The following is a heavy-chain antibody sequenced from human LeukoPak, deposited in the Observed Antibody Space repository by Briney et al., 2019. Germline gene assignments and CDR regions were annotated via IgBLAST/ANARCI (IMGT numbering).Heavy chain of an antibody. D-gene: IGHD2-2*01. V-gene: IGHV3-23*01. CDR3: ATHARYRSSTSCYHFDY. Sequence: PGGSLRLSCAASGFTFSSYAMSWVRQAPGKGLEWVSAISGSGGSTYYADSVKGRFTISRDNSKNTLYLQMNSLRAEDTAVYYCATHARYRSSTSCYHFDYWGQGTLVTVSS. CDR2: ISGSGGST. CDR1: GFTFSSYA. J-gene: IGHJ4*02.